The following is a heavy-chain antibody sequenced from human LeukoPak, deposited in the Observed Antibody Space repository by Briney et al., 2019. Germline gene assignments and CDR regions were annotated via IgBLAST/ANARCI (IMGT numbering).Heavy chain of an antibody. Sequence: SETLSLTCTVSGGSISSYYWSWIRQPPGKGLEWIGYIYYSGSTNYNPSLKSRVTISVDTSKNQFSLKLISVTAADTAVYYCARGVYDSSGRFDYWGQGTLVTVSS. V-gene: IGHV4-59*01. CDR1: GGSISSYY. CDR3: ARGVYDSSGRFDY. D-gene: IGHD3-22*01. CDR2: IYYSGST. J-gene: IGHJ4*02.